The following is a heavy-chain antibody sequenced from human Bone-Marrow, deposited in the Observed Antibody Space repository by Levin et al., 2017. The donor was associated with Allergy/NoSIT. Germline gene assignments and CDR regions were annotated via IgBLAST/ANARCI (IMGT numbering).Heavy chain of an antibody. CDR1: GFTFRSYW. CDR3: VRDFSALLWFGESSSFDY. D-gene: IGHD3-10*01. V-gene: IGHV3-7*01. CDR2: INQDATEE. Sequence: ASVKVSCVVSGFTFRSYWMNWVRQAPGKGLEWVANINQDATEENYVDSVKGRFTISRDNTKDSLYLHITSLRVDDTAVYYCVRDFSALLWFGESSSFDYWGQGTLVTVSS. J-gene: IGHJ4*02.